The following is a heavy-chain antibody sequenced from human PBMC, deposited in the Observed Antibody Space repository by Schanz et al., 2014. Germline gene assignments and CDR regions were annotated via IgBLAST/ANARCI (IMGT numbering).Heavy chain of an antibody. Sequence: QVQLVESGGGVVQPGTSLRLPCAASGFPLRGIALHWVRRAPGQGLEKVAVTSTDGTKTYYAASVRGRFTISRDNSKNTVYLQMNSLRSEDTAVYYCTRDRGALINHNDALDLWGQGTMVSVSS. CDR3: TRDRGALINHNDALDL. CDR2: TSTDGTKT. CDR1: GFPLRGIA. D-gene: IGHD3-16*01. J-gene: IGHJ3*01. V-gene: IGHV3-30*04.